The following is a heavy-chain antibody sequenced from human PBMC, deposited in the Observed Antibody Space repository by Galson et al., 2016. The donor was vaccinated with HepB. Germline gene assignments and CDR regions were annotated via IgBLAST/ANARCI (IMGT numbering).Heavy chain of an antibody. CDR1: GFTFSGYS. Sequence: SLRLSCAASGFTFSGYSMNWVRQAPGKGLEWLSYIRPNGSTTHYAESVKGRFTVSRDNSKSTVYLQMDSLRAEDTAVYYCVLLAYWGQGTQVTVSS. J-gene: IGHJ4*02. V-gene: IGHV3-48*04. CDR3: VLLAY. CDR2: IRPNGSTT. D-gene: IGHD2-15*01.